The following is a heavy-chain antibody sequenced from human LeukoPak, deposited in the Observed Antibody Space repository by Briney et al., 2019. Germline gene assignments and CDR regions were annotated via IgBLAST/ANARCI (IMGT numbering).Heavy chain of an antibody. Sequence: PGGSLRLSCAASGFTFSSYGMHWVRQAPGKGLEWVAVIWSAGSTPFYTDSVKGRFTVSKDNSKNTLYLQMNSLRAEDTAVYYCAGISGAWTYDYWGQGTLVAVSS. CDR1: GFTFSSYG. D-gene: IGHD1-7*01. CDR3: AGISGAWTYDY. CDR2: IWSAGSTP. V-gene: IGHV3-33*01. J-gene: IGHJ4*02.